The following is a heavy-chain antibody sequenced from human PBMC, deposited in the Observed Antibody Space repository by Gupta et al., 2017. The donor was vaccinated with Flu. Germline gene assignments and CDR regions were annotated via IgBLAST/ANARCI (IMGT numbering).Heavy chain of an antibody. CDR2: IIPIFGTA. V-gene: IGHV1-69*01. J-gene: IGHJ4*02. D-gene: IGHD5-12*01. CDR1: GGTFSSYA. CDR3: AVGVYRDGYNYVIWEGYY. Sequence: QVQLVQSGAEVKKPGSSVNVSCKASGGTFSSYAISWVRQAPGQGLEWMGGIIPIFGTANYAQKFQGRVTITADESTSTAYMELSSLRSEDTAVYYCAVGVYRDGYNYVIWEGYYWGQGTLVTVSS.